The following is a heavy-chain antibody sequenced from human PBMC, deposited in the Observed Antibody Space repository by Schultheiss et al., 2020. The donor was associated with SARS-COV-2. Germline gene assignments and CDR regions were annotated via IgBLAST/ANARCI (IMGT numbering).Heavy chain of an antibody. CDR3: ARGYGSGSYYWFDP. Sequence: SETLSLTCAVYGGPFSGYYWSWIRQPPGKGLEWIGEINHRGSTNYNPSLKSRVTISVDTSKNQFSLKLSSVTAADTAVYYCARGYGSGSYYWFDPWGQGTLVTVSS. J-gene: IGHJ5*02. D-gene: IGHD3-10*01. V-gene: IGHV4-34*01. CDR2: INHRGST. CDR1: GGPFSGYY.